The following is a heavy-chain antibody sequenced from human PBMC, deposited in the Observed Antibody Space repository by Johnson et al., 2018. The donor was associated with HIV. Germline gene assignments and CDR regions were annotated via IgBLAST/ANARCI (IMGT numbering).Heavy chain of an antibody. CDR3: ASPSGGSYNYVAFDI. CDR2: INSDGSST. Sequence: VQLVESGGGLVQPGRSLRLSCAASGFTFDDYAMHWVRQAPGKGLVWVSRINSDGSSTYYADSVKGRFTISRDNSKNTLYLQMNSLRAEDTAVYYCASPSGGSYNYVAFDIWGQGTMVTVSS. D-gene: IGHD1-26*01. J-gene: IGHJ3*02. CDR1: GFTFDDYA. V-gene: IGHV3-74*02.